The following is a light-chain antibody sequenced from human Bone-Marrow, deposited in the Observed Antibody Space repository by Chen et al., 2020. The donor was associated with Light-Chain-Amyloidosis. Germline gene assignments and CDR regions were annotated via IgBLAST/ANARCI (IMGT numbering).Light chain of an antibody. J-gene: IGKJ4*01. CDR2: DAP. Sequence: EIVVTQSPATLSLSPGERATLSCRASQRVSSYLAWYQQKPGQAPRLLIYDAPNRATGIPARFSGSGSGTDFTLTISSLEPEDFALYYCQQRTNWPPGPLTFGGGTKVEIK. CDR1: QRVSSY. V-gene: IGKV3-11*01. CDR3: QQRTNWPPGPLT.